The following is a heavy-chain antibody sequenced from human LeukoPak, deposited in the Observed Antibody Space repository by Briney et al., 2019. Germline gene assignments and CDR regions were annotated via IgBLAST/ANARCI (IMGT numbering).Heavy chain of an antibody. CDR1: GYTFTGYY. CDR2: INPNSGGT. J-gene: IGHJ5*02. Sequence: GASVKVSCKASGYTFTGYYLHWVRQAPGQGLEWMGWINPNSGGTNYAQKFQGRVTMTRDTSISTAYMELSRLRSGDSAVYSCARDGTYYDFWSGSQNWFDPWGQGTLVTVSS. D-gene: IGHD3-3*01. CDR3: ARDGTYYDFWSGSQNWFDP. V-gene: IGHV1-2*02.